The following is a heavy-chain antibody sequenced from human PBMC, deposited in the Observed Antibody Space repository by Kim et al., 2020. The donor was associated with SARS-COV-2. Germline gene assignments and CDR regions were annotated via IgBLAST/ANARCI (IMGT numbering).Heavy chain of an antibody. J-gene: IGHJ6*02. V-gene: IGHV4-4*02. CDR1: GGSISSSNW. CDR3: ARSFYVGVNRGPRPISPHYYYYYGMDV. D-gene: IGHD3-16*01. CDR2: IYHSGST. Sequence: SETLSLTCAVSGGSISSSNWWSWVRQPPGKGLEWIGEIYHSGSTNYNPSLKSRVTISVDKSKNQFSLKLSSVTAADTAVYYCARSFYVGVNRGPRPISPHYYYYYGMDVWGQGTTVTVSS.